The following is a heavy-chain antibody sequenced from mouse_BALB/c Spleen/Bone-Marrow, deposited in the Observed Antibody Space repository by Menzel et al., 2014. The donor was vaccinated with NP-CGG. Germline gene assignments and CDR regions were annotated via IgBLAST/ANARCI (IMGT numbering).Heavy chain of an antibody. CDR2: ISSGSSTI. D-gene: IGHD2-1*01. CDR3: ARGGNFAWFAY. Sequence: EVQLQQSGGGLVQPGGSQKLSCAASGFTFISFGMHWVRQAPEKGLEWVAYISSGSSTIYYADTVKGRFTISRDNPKNTLFLQMTILRSEDTAMYYCARGGNFAWFAYWGQGTLVTVSA. CDR1: GFTFISFG. V-gene: IGHV5-17*02. J-gene: IGHJ3*01.